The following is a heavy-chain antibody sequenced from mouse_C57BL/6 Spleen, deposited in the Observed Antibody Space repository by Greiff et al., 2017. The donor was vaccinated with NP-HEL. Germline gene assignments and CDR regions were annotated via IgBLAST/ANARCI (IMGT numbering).Heavy chain of an antibody. J-gene: IGHJ4*01. Sequence: VQLVESGAELVRPGTSVKVSCKASGYAFTNYLIEWVKQRPGQGLEWIGVINPGSGGTNYNEKFKGKATLTADKSSSTAYMQLSSLTSEDSAVYFCARWGTTVWGQGTSVTVSS. V-gene: IGHV1-54*01. CDR2: INPGSGGT. CDR3: ARWGTTV. CDR1: GYAFTNYL. D-gene: IGHD1-1*01.